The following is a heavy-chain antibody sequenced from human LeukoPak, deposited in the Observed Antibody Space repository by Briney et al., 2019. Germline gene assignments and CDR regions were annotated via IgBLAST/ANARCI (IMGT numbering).Heavy chain of an antibody. J-gene: IGHJ4*02. D-gene: IGHD1-7*01. CDR3: ARAATGTTRVNDY. V-gene: IGHV3-53*01. CDR1: GFTVSSNY. Sequence: PGGSLRLSCAASGFTVSSNYMSWVRQAPGKGLEWVSVIYSGGSTYYADSVKGRFTISRDNSKNTLYLQMNSLRAEDTAVYYCARAATGTTRVNDYWGQGTLVTVSS. CDR2: IYSGGST.